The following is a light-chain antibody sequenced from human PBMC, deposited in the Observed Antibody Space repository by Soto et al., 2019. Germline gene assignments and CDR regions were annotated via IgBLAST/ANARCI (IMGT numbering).Light chain of an antibody. CDR3: QQYNNWPLIT. J-gene: IGKJ5*01. Sequence: EIVMTQSPATLSVSPGERATLSCRASQSVRNNLAWYQQKRGQAPRLLIYGASTRATGIPARFSGSGSGTGFTLIISSLQSEDFAVYYCQQYNNWPLITFGQGTRLEIK. V-gene: IGKV3-15*01. CDR2: GAS. CDR1: QSVRNN.